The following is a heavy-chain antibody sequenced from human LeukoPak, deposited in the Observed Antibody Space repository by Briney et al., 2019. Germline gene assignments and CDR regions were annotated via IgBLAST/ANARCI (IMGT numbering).Heavy chain of an antibody. CDR2: MNPNSGNT. J-gene: IGHJ5*02. CDR1: GYTFTSYD. D-gene: IGHD4-11*01. Sequence: GASVKVSCKASGYTFTSYDINWVRQATGQGLEWMGWMNPNSGNTGYAQKFQGRVTITRNTPISTAYMELSSLRSEDTAVYYCAKGLGYLYSNYEGVNWFDPWGQGTLVTVSS. CDR3: AKGLGYLYSNYEGVNWFDP. V-gene: IGHV1-8*03.